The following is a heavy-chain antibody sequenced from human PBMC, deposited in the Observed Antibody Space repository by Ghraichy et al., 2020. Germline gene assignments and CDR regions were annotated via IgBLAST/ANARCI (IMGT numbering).Heavy chain of an antibody. J-gene: IGHJ4*02. CDR1: GFTFSSYA. V-gene: IGHV3-30-3*01. CDR2: DGNNK. D-gene: IGHD1-26*01. CDR3: AMERREATIMLGDY. Sequence: LTCAASGFTFSSYAMHWVRQAPGKGLEWVAVDGNNKYYADSVKGRFTVSRDNSKNTLYLQMNSLRAEDTAGNYCAMERREATIMLGDYWGRGTLVTVSS.